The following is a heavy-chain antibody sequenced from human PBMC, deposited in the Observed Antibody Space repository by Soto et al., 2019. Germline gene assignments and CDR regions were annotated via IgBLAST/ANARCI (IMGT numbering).Heavy chain of an antibody. J-gene: IGHJ6*02. D-gene: IGHD4-4*01. CDR3: GKGHSDYNGDYNYYGMDI. V-gene: IGHV3-23*01. CDR1: GFPFNNYA. CDR2: STGPGGST. Sequence: PGGSLRLSCAGSGFPFNNYAINWVRQGPGKGLEWVAASTGPGGSTYNEDSVKGRFTVSRDNSKKTVYLQLDGLREEDTAVYYCGKGHSDYNGDYNYYGMDIWGQGSTVTVSS.